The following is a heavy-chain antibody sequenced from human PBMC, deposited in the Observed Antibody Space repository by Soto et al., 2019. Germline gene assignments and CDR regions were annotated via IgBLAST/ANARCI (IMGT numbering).Heavy chain of an antibody. J-gene: IGHJ4*02. V-gene: IGHV3-23*01. Sequence: EVQLLESGGGLVHLGGSLRLSCAASGFPFRSSAMGWVRQTPGRGLEWVSGIRDGRAYYADFVKGRFTISRDGSQNTLYLQMDSLRADDTALYFCAKDGNNVRPVHYYFDYWGQGALVTVSS. CDR2: IRDGRA. CDR3: AKDGNNVRPVHYYFDY. D-gene: IGHD1-20*01. CDR1: GFPFRSSA.